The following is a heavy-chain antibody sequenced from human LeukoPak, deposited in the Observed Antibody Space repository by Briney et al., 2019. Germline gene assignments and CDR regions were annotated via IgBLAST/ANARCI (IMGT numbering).Heavy chain of an antibody. CDR2: IKSKIDGGTT. V-gene: IGHV3-15*01. J-gene: IGHJ4*02. CDR3: TAGVGASDHDY. Sequence: GGSLRLSCAASGFTFSNAWMSWVRQAPGKGLEWVGRIKSKIDGGTTDYAAPVKGRFTLSRDDSKSTVYLQMNSLRNEDTGVYYCTAGVGASDHDYWGQGTLVTAS. D-gene: IGHD1-26*01. CDR1: GFTFSNAW.